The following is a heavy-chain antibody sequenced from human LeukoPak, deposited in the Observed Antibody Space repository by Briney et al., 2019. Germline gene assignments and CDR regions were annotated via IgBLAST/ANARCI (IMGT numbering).Heavy chain of an antibody. J-gene: IGHJ4*02. CDR1: GGTFSSYA. CDR2: IIPILGIA. V-gene: IGHV1-69*04. Sequence: SVNVPCKASGGTFSSYAISWVRQAPGQGLEWMGRIIPILGIANYAQKFQGRVTMTTDTSTSTGYMDLKSLRSDDTAVYYCARSPNILTAINDYWGQGTLVTVSS. CDR3: ARSPNILTAINDY. D-gene: IGHD3-9*01.